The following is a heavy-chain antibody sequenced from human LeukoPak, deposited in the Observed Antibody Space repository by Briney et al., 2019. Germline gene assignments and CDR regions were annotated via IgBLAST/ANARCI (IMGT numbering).Heavy chain of an antibody. V-gene: IGHV1-69*04. J-gene: IGHJ4*02. CDR3: VSGYSSGGYYFDY. CDR2: IIPILGIA. D-gene: IGHD6-19*01. Sequence: GASVKVSCKASGGTFSSYAISWVRQAPGQGLEWMGRIIPILGIANYAQKFQGRVTITADKSTSTAYMELSSLRSEDTAVYYCVSGYSSGGYYFDYWGQGTLVTVSS. CDR1: GGTFSSYA.